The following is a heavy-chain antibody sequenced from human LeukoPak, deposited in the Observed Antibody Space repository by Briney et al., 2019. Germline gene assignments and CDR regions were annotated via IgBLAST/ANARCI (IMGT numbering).Heavy chain of an antibody. CDR1: GYTFTSYG. D-gene: IGHD2-15*01. V-gene: IGHV1-18*01. CDR3: ARDRCSGGSCYEVDY. Sequence: VASVKVSCKASGYTFTSYGISWVRQAPGQGLEWMGWISAYNGNTNYAQKLQGRVTMTTDTSTSTAHMELRSLRSDDTAVYYCARDRCSGGSCYEVDYWGQGTLVTVSS. CDR2: ISAYNGNT. J-gene: IGHJ4*02.